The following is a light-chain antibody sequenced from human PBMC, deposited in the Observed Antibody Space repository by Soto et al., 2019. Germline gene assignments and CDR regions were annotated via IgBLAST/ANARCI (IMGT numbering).Light chain of an antibody. CDR2: WAS. CDR1: QSILSSSNNKNF. V-gene: IGKV4-1*01. J-gene: IGKJ2*01. Sequence: DIVMTQSPDSLAVSLGERAAINCKSSQSILSSSNNKNFLAWYQQKPGQPPKLLVYWASTRESGVPDRFSGSASGTDFTLTISRLQAEDLAIYYCKKYYSTSYNFGQGTKMEIK. CDR3: KKYYSTSYN.